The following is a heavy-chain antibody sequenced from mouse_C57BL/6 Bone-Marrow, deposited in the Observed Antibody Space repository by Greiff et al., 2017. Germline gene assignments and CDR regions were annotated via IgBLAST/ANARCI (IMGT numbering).Heavy chain of an antibody. V-gene: IGHV5-4*01. CDR3: ARDGGNYAMDY. Sequence: EVQVVESGGGLVKPGGSLKLSCAASGFTFSSYAMSWVRQTPEKRLEWVATISDGGSYTYYPDNVKGRLTISRDNAKNNLYLQMSHLKSEDTAMYYCARDGGNYAMDYWGQGTSVTVSS. D-gene: IGHD1-1*01. J-gene: IGHJ4*01. CDR1: GFTFSSYA. CDR2: ISDGGSYT.